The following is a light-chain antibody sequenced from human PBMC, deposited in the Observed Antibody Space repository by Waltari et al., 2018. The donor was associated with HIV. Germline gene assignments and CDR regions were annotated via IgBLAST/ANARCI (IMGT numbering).Light chain of an antibody. CDR3: QQYNNWHAHT. CDR1: QSVRSN. V-gene: IGKV3-15*01. Sequence: EVVMTQSTATLSVSPGEGDTLSCRARQSVRSNVAWYQQKPGQAPRLLIYGASTRDTGIPARFSGSGSGTEFTLTISSLQSEDFAVYYCQQYNNWHAHTFGGGTKVEIK. J-gene: IGKJ4*01. CDR2: GAS.